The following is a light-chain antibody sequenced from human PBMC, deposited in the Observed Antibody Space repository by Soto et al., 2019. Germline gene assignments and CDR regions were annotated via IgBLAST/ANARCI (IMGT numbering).Light chain of an antibody. V-gene: IGLV7-46*01. J-gene: IGLJ1*01. CDR3: FLSYSAARGYV. CDR1: TGAVTSGHY. CDR2: DTS. Sequence: QAVVTQEPSLTVSPGGTVTLTCGSSTGAVTSGHYPHWFQQKPGQAPRTLIYDTSNKHSWTPARFSGSLLGGKAALTLSGAQPADEAEYYCFLSYSAARGYVFGTGTKVTVL.